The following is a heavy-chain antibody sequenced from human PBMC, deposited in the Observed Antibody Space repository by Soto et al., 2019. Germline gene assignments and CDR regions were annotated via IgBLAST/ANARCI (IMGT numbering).Heavy chain of an antibody. CDR3: AKDHSESNDYGDDRVYFDY. V-gene: IGHV3-23*01. Sequence: VGSLGLSCAASGFTFSSYVMSWVRQSPGKGLEWVSAISGSARRTYYADSVKGRFTISRDNSKNTLYLQMKSLRAEDTAVYYCAKDHSESNDYGDDRVYFDYWGQGTVVTVSS. J-gene: IGHJ4*02. D-gene: IGHD4-17*01. CDR1: GFTFSSYV. CDR2: ISGSARRT.